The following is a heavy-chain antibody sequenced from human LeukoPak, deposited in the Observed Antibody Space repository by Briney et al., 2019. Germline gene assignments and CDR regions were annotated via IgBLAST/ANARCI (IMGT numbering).Heavy chain of an antibody. CDR2: ISGSGAGT. J-gene: IGHJ4*02. CDR1: GFTFSTYD. Sequence: PGGSLRLSCAASGFTFSTYDMSWVRQAPGKGLAWVSVISGSGAGTNYADSVKGRFTISRDNSKNTLYLQMNSLRAEDTALYYCAKDLIQPGHYLDYWGQGALVTVSS. V-gene: IGHV3-23*01. CDR3: AKDLIQPGHYLDY. D-gene: IGHD2-2*01.